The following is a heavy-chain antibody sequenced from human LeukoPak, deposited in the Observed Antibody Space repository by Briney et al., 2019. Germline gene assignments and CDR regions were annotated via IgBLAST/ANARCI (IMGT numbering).Heavy chain of an antibody. D-gene: IGHD5-18*01. J-gene: IGHJ4*02. CDR1: GFTFSRYA. CDR2: VSGNGGST. Sequence: AGGSLRLSCSASGFTFSRYAMYWVRQAPGKGLEYVSAVSGNGGSTYYADSVMGRFTISRHNSRNTLYLQMNSLRAEDTAVYYCARVDTVMAYYFDLWGQGTLVTVSS. CDR3: ARVDTVMAYYFDL. V-gene: IGHV3-64*04.